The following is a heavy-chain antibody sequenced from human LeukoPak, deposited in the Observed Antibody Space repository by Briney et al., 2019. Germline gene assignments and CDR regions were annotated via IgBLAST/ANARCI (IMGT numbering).Heavy chain of an antibody. CDR1: GFNFSNSP. Sequence: GGSLRLSCEASGFNFSNSPMNWVRQAPGKGLEWISYIKSTSSYIRYADSVKGRFTISRDNARNSLYLQMNSLKDEDTAVYSCAKGWKEMATIGGYFDYWGQGTLVTVSS. D-gene: IGHD5-24*01. CDR3: AKGWKEMATIGGYFDY. CDR2: IKSTSSYI. V-gene: IGHV3-21*05. J-gene: IGHJ4*02.